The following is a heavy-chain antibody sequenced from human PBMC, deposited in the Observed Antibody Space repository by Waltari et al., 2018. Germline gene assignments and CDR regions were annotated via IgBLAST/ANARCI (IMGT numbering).Heavy chain of an antibody. CDR2: ISYDGSNK. V-gene: IGHV3-30*18. CDR3: AKGRRNELQGLSYFDS. Sequence: QVHLVESGGGVVQPGKSLRLSCVVSGFTFRRYGLHWVRQAPGKGLEWVAIISYDGSNKYYGDSVKGRFTISRDNSNNTLYLRMNSLRPEDTAVYYCAKGRRNELQGLSYFDSWGQGTLVTVSS. CDR1: GFTFRRYG. D-gene: IGHD1-7*01. J-gene: IGHJ4*02.